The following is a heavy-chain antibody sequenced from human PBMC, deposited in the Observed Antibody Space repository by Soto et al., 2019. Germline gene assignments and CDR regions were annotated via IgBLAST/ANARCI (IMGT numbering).Heavy chain of an antibody. CDR2: IYHSGST. CDR3: ARGQVVAAQH. D-gene: IGHD2-15*01. V-gene: IGHV4-30-2*01. Sequence: QLQLQESGSGLVKPSQTLSLTCAVSGGSISSGGYSWSWIRQPPGKGLEWIGYIYHSGSTYDNPSLKSRVMISVDRSKNQFSLKLISVTAAVTAVYCCARGQVVAAQHWGQGTLVTVSS. J-gene: IGHJ4*02. CDR1: GGSISSGGYS.